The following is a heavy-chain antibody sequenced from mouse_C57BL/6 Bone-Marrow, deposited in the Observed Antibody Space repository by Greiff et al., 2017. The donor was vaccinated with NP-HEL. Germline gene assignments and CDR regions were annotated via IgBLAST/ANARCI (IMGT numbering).Heavy chain of an antibody. J-gene: IGHJ2*01. CDR2: ISSGGSYT. V-gene: IGHV5-6*01. D-gene: IGHD2-4*01. CDR3: ARHDYDYDY. Sequence: EVNVVESGGDLVKPGGSLKLSCAASGFTFSSYGMSWVRQTPDKRLEWVATISSGGSYTYYPDSVKGRFTISRDNAKNTLYLQMSSLKSEDTAMYYCARHDYDYDYWGQGTTLTVSS. CDR1: GFTFSSYG.